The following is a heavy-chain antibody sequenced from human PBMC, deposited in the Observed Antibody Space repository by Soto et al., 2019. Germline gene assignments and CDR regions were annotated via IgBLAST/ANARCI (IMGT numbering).Heavy chain of an antibody. V-gene: IGHV1-18*01. D-gene: IGHD6-19*01. CDR1: GYTFTSYG. CDR3: ASSGGYSSGEGAFDI. J-gene: IGHJ3*02. CDR2: ISAYNGNT. Sequence: QVPLVQSGAEVKKPGASVKVSCKASGYTFTSYGISWVRQAPGQGLEWMGWISAYNGNTNYAQKLQGRVTMTTDTSTTKADMELGSRSGDDTAVYYCASSGGYSSGEGAFDIWGQGTMVTVSS.